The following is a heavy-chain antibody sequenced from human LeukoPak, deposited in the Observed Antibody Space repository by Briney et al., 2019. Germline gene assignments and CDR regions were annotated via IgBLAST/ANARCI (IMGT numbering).Heavy chain of an antibody. CDR1: GGSISSSSYY. J-gene: IGHJ6*02. V-gene: IGHV4-39*01. CDR2: IYYSGST. D-gene: IGHD2-15*01. CDR3: ASQISRASSYMDV. Sequence: SETLTLTCTASGGSISSSSYYWGWIRQPPGNEMEWIGSIYYSGSTYYTPSLKSRVTISVDTSKNQFSLKLSSVTAADTAVYYCASQISRASSYMDVWGQGTTVTVSS.